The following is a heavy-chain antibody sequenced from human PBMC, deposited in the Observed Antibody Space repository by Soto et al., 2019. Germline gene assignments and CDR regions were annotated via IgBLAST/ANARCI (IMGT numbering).Heavy chain of an antibody. CDR1: GFTFDDYI. J-gene: IGHJ4*02. D-gene: IGHD5-12*01. V-gene: IGHV3-43*01. CDR2: ISWDGGST. CDR3: AKDSGYNSPYYFDY. Sequence: DVQLVESGGVVVQPGGSLRLSCAASGFTFDDYIMYWVRQAPGKGLGWVSLISWDGGSTYYADSVKGRFTISRDNCKNSLYLQMNSLRTEDTALYYCAKDSGYNSPYYFDYWGQGTLVTVSS.